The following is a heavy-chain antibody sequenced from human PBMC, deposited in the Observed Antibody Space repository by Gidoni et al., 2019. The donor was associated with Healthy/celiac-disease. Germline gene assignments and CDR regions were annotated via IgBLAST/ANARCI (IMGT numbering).Heavy chain of an antibody. V-gene: IGHV5-51*01. CDR2: IYPGDSDT. CDR1: GYSFTSYW. D-gene: IGHD6-13*01. J-gene: IGHJ4*02. Sequence: DVQLVQSGAEVKKPGASLTISCKGSGYSFTSYWIGWVRQMPGKGLEWMGIIYPGDSDTRYSPFFQGQVTISADKSISTAYLQWSSLKASDTAMYYCARQNFGGEPQLVSSDYWGQGTLVTVSS. CDR3: ARQNFGGEPQLVSSDY.